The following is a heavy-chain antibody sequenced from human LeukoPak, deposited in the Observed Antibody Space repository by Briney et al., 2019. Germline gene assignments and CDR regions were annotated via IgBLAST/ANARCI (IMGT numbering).Heavy chain of an antibody. CDR1: GFTFSSYE. Sequence: GGSLRLSCAASGFTFSSYEMSWVRQAPGGGREWVGRIKSKTDGGTTEYAAPVKGRFTVSRDDSKNTLSLQMNSLNTEDTAVYYCTTLYIAVAGGTIRHDYWGQGTLVTVAS. CDR2: IKSKTDGGTT. V-gene: IGHV3-15*01. J-gene: IGHJ4*02. CDR3: TTLYIAVAGGTIRHDY. D-gene: IGHD6-19*01.